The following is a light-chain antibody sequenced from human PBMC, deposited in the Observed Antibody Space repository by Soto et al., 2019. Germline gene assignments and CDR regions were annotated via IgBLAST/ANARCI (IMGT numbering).Light chain of an antibody. CDR3: QQYGSSGT. CDR2: GAS. Sequence: EIVVTQSAATRSGSAXERATLSWRASQSVSSFLAWYQQKPGHAPMLLIYGASTRATGIPDMFSGGGCGTDFTLTISILEPEHFAVYYCQQYGSSGTFGQGTKVDI. V-gene: IGKV3-20*01. J-gene: IGKJ1*01. CDR1: QSVSSF.